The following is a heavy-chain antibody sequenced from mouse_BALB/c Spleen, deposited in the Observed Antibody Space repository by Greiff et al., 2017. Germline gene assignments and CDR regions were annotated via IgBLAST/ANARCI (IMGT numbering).Heavy chain of an antibody. CDR1: GYSFTGYF. Sequence: VQLHQSGPELVQPGASVKLSCKASGYSFTGYFMHWVKQSHGKSLEWIGRINPYNGDTFYNQKFKGKATLTVDKSSSTAHMELLSLTSEDSAVYYCTRRGRYPAMDYWGQGTSVTGSS. CDR2: INPYNGDT. V-gene: IGHV1-37*01. D-gene: IGHD5-1-1*01. CDR3: TRRGRYPAMDY. J-gene: IGHJ4*01.